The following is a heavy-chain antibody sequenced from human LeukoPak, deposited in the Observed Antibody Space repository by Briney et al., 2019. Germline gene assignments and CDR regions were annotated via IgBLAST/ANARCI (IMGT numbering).Heavy chain of an antibody. V-gene: IGHV1-8*03. CDR2: MNPNSGNT. CDR3: ARGGDFEHYYYMDV. Sequence: ASVKVSCKASGYTFTSYDINWVRQATGQGLEWMGWMNPNSGNTGYAQKLQGRVTITRNTSISTAYMALSSLRSDDTAVYYCARGGDFEHYYYMDVWGKGTTVTVSS. CDR1: GYTFTSYD. D-gene: IGHD3-10*01. J-gene: IGHJ6*03.